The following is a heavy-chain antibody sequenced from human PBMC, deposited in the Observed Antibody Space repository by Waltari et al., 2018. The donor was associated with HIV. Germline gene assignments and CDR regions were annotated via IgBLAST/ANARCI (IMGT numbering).Heavy chain of an antibody. J-gene: IGHJ3*02. D-gene: IGHD6-13*01. CDR1: GFSPSTSGVG. Sequence: QITLKESGPTLVKPTQTLTLTCPFSGFSPSTSGVGVGWIRPPPGKALEWLALIYWDDDKRYSPSLKSRLTITKDTSKNQVVLTMTNMDPVDTATYYCAHPRIAAARGAFDIWGQGTMVTVSS. V-gene: IGHV2-5*02. CDR3: AHPRIAAARGAFDI. CDR2: IYWDDDK.